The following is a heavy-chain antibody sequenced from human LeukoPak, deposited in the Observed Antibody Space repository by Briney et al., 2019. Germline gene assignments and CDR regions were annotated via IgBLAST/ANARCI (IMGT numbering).Heavy chain of an antibody. CDR2: IYYSGST. J-gene: IGHJ4*02. D-gene: IGHD6-19*01. Sequence: SETLPLTCTVSGGSISSYYWSWIRQPPGKGLEWIGYIYYSGSTNYNPSLKSRVTISVDTSKNQFSLKLSSVTAADTAVYYCARDGSGSGWYGNFDYWGQGTLVTVSS. V-gene: IGHV4-59*01. CDR1: GGSISSYY. CDR3: ARDGSGSGWYGNFDY.